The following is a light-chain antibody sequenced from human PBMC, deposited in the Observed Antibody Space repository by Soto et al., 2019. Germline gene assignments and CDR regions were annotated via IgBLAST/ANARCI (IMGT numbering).Light chain of an antibody. CDR1: SSNIGNNY. J-gene: IGLJ1*01. CDR3: GTWDSSLSAEV. V-gene: IGLV1-51*02. CDR2: ENN. Sequence: QSVLTQPPSVSAAPGQKVTISCSGGSSNIGNNYVSWYQQLPGTAPKLLIYENNKRPSGIPDRFSGSKSGTSATLGITGLQTGDEADYYCGTWDSSLSAEVFGTGTKVTV.